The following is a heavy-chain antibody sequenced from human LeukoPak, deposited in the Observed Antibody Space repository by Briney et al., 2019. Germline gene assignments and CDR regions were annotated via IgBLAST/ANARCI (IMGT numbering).Heavy chain of an antibody. V-gene: IGHV3-23*01. CDR3: ARESRGGYSGYDTPIFDY. D-gene: IGHD5-12*01. CDR2: ISGSGGST. J-gene: IGHJ4*02. Sequence: PGGSLRLSCAASGFTFSSYAMSWVRQAPGKGLEWVSAISGSGGSTYYADSVKGRFTISRDNSKNTLYLQMNSLRAEDTAVYYCARESRGGYSGYDTPIFDYWGQGTLVTVSS. CDR1: GFTFSSYA.